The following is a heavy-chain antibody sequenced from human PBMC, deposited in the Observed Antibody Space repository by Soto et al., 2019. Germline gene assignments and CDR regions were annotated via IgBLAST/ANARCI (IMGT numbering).Heavy chain of an antibody. CDR1: RCAGSSYA. CDR2: ISGSGGST. Sequence: GSLGLSCAASRCAGSSYALSWVPQAPGKGLEWVSAISGSGGSTYYADSVKGRFTISRDNSKNTLYLQMNSLRAEDTAVYYCAKDPHRYNWNDRSYYYYGMDVWGQGTTVTVSS. V-gene: IGHV3-23*01. CDR3: AKDPHRYNWNDRSYYYYGMDV. D-gene: IGHD1-1*01. J-gene: IGHJ6*02.